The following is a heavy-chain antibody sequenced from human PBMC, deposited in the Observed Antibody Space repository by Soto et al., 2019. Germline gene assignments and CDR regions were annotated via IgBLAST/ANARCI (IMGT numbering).Heavy chain of an antibody. V-gene: IGHV3-21*06. J-gene: IGHJ4*02. CDR2: ISSTTNYI. CDR1: GFTFTRYS. Sequence: LRLSCAASGFTFTRYSMNWVRQAPGKGLEWVSSISSTTNYIYYGDSTKGRFTISRDNAKNSLYLEMNSLRAEDTAVYYCARESEDLTSNFDYWGQGTLVTVSS. CDR3: ARESEDLTSNFDY.